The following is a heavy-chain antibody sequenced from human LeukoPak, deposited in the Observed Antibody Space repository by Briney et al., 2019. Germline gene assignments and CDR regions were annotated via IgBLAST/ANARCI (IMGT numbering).Heavy chain of an antibody. CDR3: ARDRSSAKPYYFDY. V-gene: IGHV1-2*02. J-gene: IGHJ4*02. CDR2: INPNSGGT. Sequence: ASVKVSCKASGYTFTGYYMHWVRQAPGQGLEWMGWINPNSGGTNYAQKFQGRVTMTRDTSICTAYMELSRLRSDDTAVHYCARDRSSAKPYYFDYWGQGTLVTVSS. D-gene: IGHD3-10*01. CDR1: GYTFTGYY.